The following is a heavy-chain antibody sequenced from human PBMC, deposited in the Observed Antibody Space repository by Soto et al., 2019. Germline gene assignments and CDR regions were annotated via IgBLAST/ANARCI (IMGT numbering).Heavy chain of an antibody. CDR1: GYSFTSYW. V-gene: IGHV5-51*01. D-gene: IGHD3-22*01. CDR3: ARLAPGYDSSGYPYYFDY. Sequence: PGESLKISCKGSGYSFTSYWIGWVGQMPGKGLEWMGIIYPGDSDTRYSPSFQGQVTISADKSISTAYLQWSSLKASDTAMYYSARLAPGYDSSGYPYYFDYWGQGTLVTVSS. CDR2: IYPGDSDT. J-gene: IGHJ4*02.